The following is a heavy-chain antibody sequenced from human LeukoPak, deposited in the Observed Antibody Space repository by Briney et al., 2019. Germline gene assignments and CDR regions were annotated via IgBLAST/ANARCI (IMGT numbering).Heavy chain of an antibody. CDR3: AGAGPEQYSSSWYPPVQTPDAFDI. V-gene: IGHV5-51*01. J-gene: IGHJ3*02. Sequence: GESLKISCKGSGYSFTSYWIGRVRQMPGKGLEWMGIIYPGDSDTRYSPSFQGQVTISADKSISTAYLQWSSLKASDTAMYYCAGAGPEQYSSSWYPPVQTPDAFDIWGQGTMVTVSS. CDR1: GYSFTSYW. D-gene: IGHD6-13*01. CDR2: IYPGDSDT.